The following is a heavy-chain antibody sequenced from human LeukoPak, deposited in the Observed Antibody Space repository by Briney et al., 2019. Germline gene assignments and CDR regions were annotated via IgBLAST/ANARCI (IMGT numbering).Heavy chain of an antibody. CDR3: AKDSTSSVYDFWSGYRRGYFDY. J-gene: IGHJ4*02. V-gene: IGHV3-21*01. CDR1: GFTFSSYS. CDR2: ISSSSSYI. Sequence: GGSLRLSCAASGFTFSSYSMNWVRQAPGKGLEWVSSISSSSSYIYYADSVKGRFTISRDNAKNSLYLQMNSLRAEDTAVYYCAKDSTSSVYDFWSGYRRGYFDYWGQGTLVTVSS. D-gene: IGHD3-3*01.